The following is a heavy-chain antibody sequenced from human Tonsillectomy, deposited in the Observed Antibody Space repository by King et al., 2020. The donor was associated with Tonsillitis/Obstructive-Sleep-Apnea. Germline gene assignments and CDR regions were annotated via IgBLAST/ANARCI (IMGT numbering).Heavy chain of an antibody. CDR1: GFTFSSCA. J-gene: IGHJ6*03. CDR3: ARASRFGDYDYYYYMDV. CDR2: ISYDGSNK. D-gene: IGHD3-10*01. Sequence: VQLVESGGGVVQPGRSLRLSCVASGFTFSSCAMNWVRQAPGKGLEWVAVISYDGSNKYYADSVKGRFTISRDNSKNTLYLQMSSLRAEDTAVYYCARASRFGDYDYYYYMDVWGKGTTVTVSS. V-gene: IGHV3-30*04.